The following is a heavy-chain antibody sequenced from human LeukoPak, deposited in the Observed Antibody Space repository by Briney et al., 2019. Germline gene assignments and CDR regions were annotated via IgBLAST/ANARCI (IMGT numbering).Heavy chain of an antibody. J-gene: IGHJ4*02. CDR3: ARETRGYSYGYVMD. CDR1: GFTFSNYA. D-gene: IGHD5-18*01. Sequence: GSLRLSFAASGFTFSNYAMHWVRQAPGKGLEWVAVISYDGSNKYYADSVKGRFTISRDNSKNTLYLQMNSLRAEDTAVYYCARETRGYSYGYVMDWGQGTLVTVSS. V-gene: IGHV3-30-3*01. CDR2: ISYDGSNK.